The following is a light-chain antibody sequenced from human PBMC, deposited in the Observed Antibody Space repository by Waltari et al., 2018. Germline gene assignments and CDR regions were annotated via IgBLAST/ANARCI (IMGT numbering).Light chain of an antibody. CDR2: AVS. J-gene: IGKJ2*01. V-gene: IGKV3-20*01. CDR1: KSISNNY. CDR3: QQFGGSPKYT. Sequence: EIVLTPSPDTLSLSPGERATLSCRASKSISNNYLAWYQAKPGQAPRLLIYAVSHRATGIPDRFSGGGSGTDFTLTISRLEPEDFAVYYCQQFGGSPKYTFGQGTKLEIK.